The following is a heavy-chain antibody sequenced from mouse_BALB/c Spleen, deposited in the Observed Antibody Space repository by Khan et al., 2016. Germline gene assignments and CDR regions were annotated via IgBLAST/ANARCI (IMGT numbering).Heavy chain of an antibody. J-gene: IGHJ3*01. D-gene: IGHD2-12*01. CDR1: GFTFSSYA. V-gene: IGHV5-9-4*01. Sequence: EVELVESGGGLVKPGGSLKLSCAASGFTFSSYAMSWVRQSPEKRLEGVAEISSGGSYTYYPDTVTGRFTISRDNAKNTLYLEMSSLRSEDTAMYYCARAYSPYWGQGTLVTVSA. CDR3: ARAYSPY. CDR2: ISSGGSYT.